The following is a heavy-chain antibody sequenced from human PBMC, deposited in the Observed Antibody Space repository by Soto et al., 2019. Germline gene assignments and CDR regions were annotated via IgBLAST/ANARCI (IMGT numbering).Heavy chain of an antibody. Sequence: AASVKVSCKASGYTFTSYAMHWVRQAPGQRLEWMGWINAGNGNTKYSQKFQGRVTITRDTSASTAYMELSSLRSEDTAVYYCARDSDYGDPDLFDYWGQGTLVTVSS. CDR2: INAGNGNT. CDR1: GYTFTSYA. CDR3: ARDSDYGDPDLFDY. D-gene: IGHD3-16*01. J-gene: IGHJ4*02. V-gene: IGHV1-3*01.